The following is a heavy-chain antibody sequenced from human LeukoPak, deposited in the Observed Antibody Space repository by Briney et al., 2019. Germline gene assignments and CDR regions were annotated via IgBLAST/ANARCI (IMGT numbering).Heavy chain of an antibody. D-gene: IGHD4-11*01. V-gene: IGHV4-39*01. CDR1: GGSISSSSYY. Sequence: SETLSLTCTVSGGSISSSSYYWGWIRQPPGKGLEWIGSIYYSGSTYYNPSLKSRVTISVDTSKNQFSLKLSSVTAADTAVYYCASLTRVTTPDYWGQGTLVTVSS. J-gene: IGHJ4*02. CDR3: ASLTRVTTPDY. CDR2: IYYSGST.